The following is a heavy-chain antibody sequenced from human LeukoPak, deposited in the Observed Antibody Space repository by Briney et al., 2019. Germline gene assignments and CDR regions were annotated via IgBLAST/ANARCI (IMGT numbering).Heavy chain of an antibody. CDR3: ARDPREWELLFDY. J-gene: IGHJ4*02. V-gene: IGHV3-23*01. Sequence: GGSLRLSCAASGFTFSSYAMSWVRQAPGKGLEWVSAISGSGGSTYYADSVKGRFTISRDNSKNTLYLQMNSLRAEDTAVYYCARDPREWELLFDYWGQGTLVTVSS. CDR2: ISGSGGST. D-gene: IGHD1-26*01. CDR1: GFTFSSYA.